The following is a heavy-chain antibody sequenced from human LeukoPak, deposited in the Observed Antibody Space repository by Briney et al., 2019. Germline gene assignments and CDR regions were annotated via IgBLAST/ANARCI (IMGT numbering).Heavy chain of an antibody. V-gene: IGHV3-23*01. D-gene: IGHD1-26*01. CDR2: ISGSGGST. J-gene: IGHJ4*02. CDR1: GFTFSSYA. Sequence: PGGSLRLFCAASGFTFSSYAMSWVRQAPGKGLEWVSAISGSGGSTYYADSVKGRFTISRDNSKNTLYLQMNSLRAEDTAVYYCAKTLPLSWELLEGIFDYWGQGTLVTVSS. CDR3: AKTLPLSWELLEGIFDY.